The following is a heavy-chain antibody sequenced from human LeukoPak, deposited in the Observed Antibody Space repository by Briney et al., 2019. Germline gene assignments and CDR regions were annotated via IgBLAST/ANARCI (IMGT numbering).Heavy chain of an antibody. CDR2: IIPIFGTA. CDR3: ARLEAAAGFAFDI. D-gene: IGHD6-13*01. CDR1: GGTFSSYA. V-gene: IGHV1-69*05. Sequence: SVKVSCKASGGTFSSYAISWVRQAPGQGLEWMGRIIPIFGTANYAQKFQGRVTITTDESSSTAYMELSSLRSEDTAVYYCARLEAAAGFAFDIWGRGTMVTVSS. J-gene: IGHJ3*02.